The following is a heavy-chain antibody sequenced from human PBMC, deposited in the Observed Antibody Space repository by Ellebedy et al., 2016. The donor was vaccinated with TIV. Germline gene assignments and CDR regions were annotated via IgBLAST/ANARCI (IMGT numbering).Heavy chain of an antibody. CDR3: ARARTYYDFWSPYYYYYGMDV. D-gene: IGHD3-3*01. CDR1: GDSITSYY. CDR2: IYYSGST. J-gene: IGHJ6*02. V-gene: IGHV4-59*01. Sequence: MPSETLSLTCTVSGDSITSYYWSWIRQPPGKGLEWIGYIYYSGSTNYNPSLKSRVTISVDTSKNKFSLKLSSVTAADTAVYYCARARTYYDFWSPYYYYYGMDVWGQGTTVTVSS.